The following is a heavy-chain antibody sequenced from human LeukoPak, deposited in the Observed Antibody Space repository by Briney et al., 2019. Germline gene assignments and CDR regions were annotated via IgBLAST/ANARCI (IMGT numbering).Heavy chain of an antibody. CDR2: INPSGGST. CDR1: GYTFTSYY. CDR3: AREVVHYYDSSGGSDY. J-gene: IGHJ4*02. Sequence: ASVKVSCKASGYTFTSYYMHWVRQAPGQGLEWMGIINPSGGSTSYAQKFQGRVTMTRDTSTSTVYMELSSLRSEDTAVYYCAREVVHYYDSSGGSDYWGQGTLVPVSS. D-gene: IGHD3-22*01. V-gene: IGHV1-46*01.